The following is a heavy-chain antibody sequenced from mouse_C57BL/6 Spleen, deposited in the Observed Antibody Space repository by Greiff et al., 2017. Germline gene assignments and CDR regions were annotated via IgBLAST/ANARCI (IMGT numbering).Heavy chain of an antibody. D-gene: IGHD2-5*01. CDR2: ISSGGDYI. J-gene: IGHJ4*01. Sequence: EVKLVESGEGLVKPGGSLKLSCAASGFTFSSYAMSWVRQTPEKRLEWVAYISSGGDYIYYADTVTGRFTISRDNARNTLYLQMSSLKSEDTAMYYCTREGTYYSNLYAMDYWGQGTSVTVSS. CDR1: GFTFSSYA. CDR3: TREGTYYSNLYAMDY. V-gene: IGHV5-9-1*02.